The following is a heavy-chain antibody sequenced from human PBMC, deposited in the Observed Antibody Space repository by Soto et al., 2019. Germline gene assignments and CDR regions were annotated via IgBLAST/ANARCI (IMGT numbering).Heavy chain of an antibody. Sequence: QVQLVQSGAEVKKPGASVKVSCKASGYTFTSYGISWVRQAPGQGLDWMGWMRAYNGNTIYAQKLQGRVTMTTDTSTRTAHMELSSLSSEDTAVNYCARDIQTMDVWGQGTTVTVSS. CDR2: MRAYNGNT. CDR3: ARDIQTMDV. J-gene: IGHJ6*02. D-gene: IGHD5-18*01. V-gene: IGHV1-18*01. CDR1: GYTFTSYG.